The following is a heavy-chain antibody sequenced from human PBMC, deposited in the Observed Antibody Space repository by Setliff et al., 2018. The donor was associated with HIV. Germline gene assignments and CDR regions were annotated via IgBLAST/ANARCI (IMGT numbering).Heavy chain of an antibody. CDR2: VSDSGTFK. Sequence: PGGSLRLSCVTSGFIFSDYYMSWVRQAPGKGLEWLSYVSDSGTFKQYADSVEGRFTISRDNAKNTLYLQMNSLRAEDTAVYYCAKDQGYVDTAMVIYYYGMDVWGQGTTVTVSS. V-gene: IGHV3-11*06. CDR3: AKDQGYVDTAMVIYYYGMDV. J-gene: IGHJ6*02. D-gene: IGHD5-18*01. CDR1: GFIFSDYY.